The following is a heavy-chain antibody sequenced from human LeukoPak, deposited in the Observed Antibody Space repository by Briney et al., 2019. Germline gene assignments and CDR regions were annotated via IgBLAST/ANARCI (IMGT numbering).Heavy chain of an antibody. V-gene: IGHV3-23*01. Sequence: PGGSLRLSRAASGLTFSSSAMSWVRQAPGKGLEWVSQISGSGGTSHYADSVKGRFTISGDNSKNTLYLQMNSLRAEDTAVYYCARRIKMGAIDYWGQGTLVTVSS. CDR1: GLTFSSSA. J-gene: IGHJ4*02. CDR2: ISGSGGTS. D-gene: IGHD3-16*01. CDR3: ARRIKMGAIDY.